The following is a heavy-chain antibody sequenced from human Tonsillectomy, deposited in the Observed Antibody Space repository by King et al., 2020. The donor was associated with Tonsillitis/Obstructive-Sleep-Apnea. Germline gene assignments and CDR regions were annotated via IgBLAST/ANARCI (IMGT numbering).Heavy chain of an antibody. Sequence: VQLQQWGAGLLKPSETLSLTCAVYGGSFSDYYWSWIRQPPGKGLEWMGEINHSGITNYNPSLKSRVTISVDMSQNQFSLKLTSVTAAGTAVYYCARGIPVTGYYYSYYYYRDVWGRGTTVTVSS. J-gene: IGHJ6*03. CDR3: ARGIPVTGYYYSYYYYRDV. V-gene: IGHV4-34*01. CDR1: GGSFSDYY. D-gene: IGHD3-22*01. CDR2: INHSGIT.